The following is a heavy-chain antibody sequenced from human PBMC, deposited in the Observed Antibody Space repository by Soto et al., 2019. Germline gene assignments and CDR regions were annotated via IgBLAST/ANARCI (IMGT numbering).Heavy chain of an antibody. CDR3: ARDGDYYDSSGYFSPYGMDV. CDR1: GFTVSSNQ. J-gene: IGHJ6*02. D-gene: IGHD3-22*01. V-gene: IGHV3-48*04. Sequence: PGGSLRLSCAVSGFTVSSNQMSWVRQAPGKGLEWVSSISSSSTIYYADSVKGRFTVSRDNGKNSLYLQVNSLRAEDTAVHYCARDGDYYDSSGYFSPYGMDVWGQGTTVTVSS. CDR2: ISSSSTI.